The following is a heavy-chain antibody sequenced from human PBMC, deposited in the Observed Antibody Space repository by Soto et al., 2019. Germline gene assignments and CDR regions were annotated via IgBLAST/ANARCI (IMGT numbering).Heavy chain of an antibody. CDR2: IGPESGAT. J-gene: IGHJ4*02. V-gene: IGHV1-2*02. CDR3: AHSPWGAAPDY. CDR1: GYTFTGHY. D-gene: IGHD3-16*01. Sequence: GASVKVSCKASGYTFTGHYIHWVRQAPEQGPEWMGEIGPESGATRYAQKFQGRVTMTRDMSITTVYMELTNMDPVDTATYYCAHSPWGAAPDYWGQGTPVTVSS.